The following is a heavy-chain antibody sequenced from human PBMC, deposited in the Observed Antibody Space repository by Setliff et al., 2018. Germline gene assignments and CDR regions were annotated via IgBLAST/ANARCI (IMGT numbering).Heavy chain of an antibody. J-gene: IGHJ4*02. CDR1: GFTYNNDW. D-gene: IGHD3-10*01. CDR2: TYASGAT. Sequence: PGGSLRLSCGASGFTYNNDWVSWVRQAPEKGLEWVSVTYASGATNYADSVKGRFTISRDNSKNTLYLQMNSLRAEDTAVYYCRLWFEETWRDYWGQGTLVTVSS. CDR3: RLWFEETWRDY. V-gene: IGHV3-53*01.